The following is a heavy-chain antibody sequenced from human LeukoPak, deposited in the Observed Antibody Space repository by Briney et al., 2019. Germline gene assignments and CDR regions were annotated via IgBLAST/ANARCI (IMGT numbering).Heavy chain of an antibody. J-gene: IGHJ4*02. D-gene: IGHD6-6*01. V-gene: IGHV3-11*01. CDR2: ISSSGSTI. CDR1: GFTFSDYY. Sequence: GGSLRLSCAASGFTFSDYYMSWIRQAPGKGLEWVSYISSSGSTIYYADSVKVRFTISRDNAKNSLYLQMNSLRAEDTAVYYCAKDLTVAARLPFDYWGQGTLVTVSS. CDR3: AKDLTVAARLPFDY.